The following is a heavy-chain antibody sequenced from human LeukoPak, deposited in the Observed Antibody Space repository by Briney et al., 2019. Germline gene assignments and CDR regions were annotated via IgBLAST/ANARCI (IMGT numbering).Heavy chain of an antibody. D-gene: IGHD3-10*01. CDR1: GYTFTSYG. V-gene: IGHV1-18*01. CDR2: ISAYNGNT. J-gene: IGHJ3*02. CDR3: AAEGGGGFGESLDAFDI. Sequence: ASVKVSCKASGYTFTSYGISWVRQAPGQGLEWMGWISAYNGNTNYAQKLQGRVTMTTDTSTSTAYMELRSLRSDDTAVYYCAAEGGGGFGESLDAFDIWGQGTMVTVSS.